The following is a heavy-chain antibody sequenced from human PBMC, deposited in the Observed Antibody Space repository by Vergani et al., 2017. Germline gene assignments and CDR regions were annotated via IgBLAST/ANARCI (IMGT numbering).Heavy chain of an antibody. CDR2: ITSNSGLT. V-gene: IGHV3-48*01. CDR1: GFTFSSYS. CDR3: ARVVYGSESYIDY. D-gene: IGHD3-10*01. J-gene: IGHJ4*01. Sequence: VQLVESGGGVVQPGGSLRLSCAASGFTFSSYSMNWVRQAPGKGLEWISYITSNSGLTHYADSVKGRFTIFRDNAKNSLYLQMNRLRAEDTAVYYCARVVYGSESYIDYWGHGTLVTVSS.